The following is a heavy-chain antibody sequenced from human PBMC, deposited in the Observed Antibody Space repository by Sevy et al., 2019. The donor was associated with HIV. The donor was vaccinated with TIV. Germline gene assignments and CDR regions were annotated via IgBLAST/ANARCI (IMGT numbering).Heavy chain of an antibody. Sequence: GGSLRLSCAASGFTFSSYGMHWVRQAPGKGLEWVAFTRYDGNVKFYGDSVKGRFTISRDNSKNTLYLQINGLRVEDTAVYYCAKDAGLNSRFDYWGQGTLVTVSS. CDR3: AKDAGLNSRFDY. CDR2: TRYDGNVK. J-gene: IGHJ4*02. V-gene: IGHV3-30*02. CDR1: GFTFSSYG. D-gene: IGHD3-10*01.